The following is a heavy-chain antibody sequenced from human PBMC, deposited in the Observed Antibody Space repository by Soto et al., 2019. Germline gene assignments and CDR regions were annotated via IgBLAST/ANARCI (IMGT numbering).Heavy chain of an antibody. CDR2: IYYSGST. CDR1: GGSISSYY. CDR3: ARGFAIPPTRKFDP. V-gene: IGHV4-59*01. J-gene: IGHJ5*02. Sequence: SETLSLTCTVSGGSISSYYWSWIRQPPGKGLEWIGYIYYSGSTNYNPSLKSRVTISVDTSKNQFSLKLSSVTAADTAVYYCARGFAIPPTRKFDPWGQGILVTVSS.